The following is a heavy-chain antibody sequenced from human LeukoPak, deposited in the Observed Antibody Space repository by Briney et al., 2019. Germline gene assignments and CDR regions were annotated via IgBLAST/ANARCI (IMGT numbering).Heavy chain of an antibody. CDR1: GFTFSSYA. D-gene: IGHD2-8*01. CDR2: ISGSGGST. V-gene: IGHV3-23*01. CDR3: AKDADPAGVLMVYAIIPYYFDY. Sequence: GGSLRLSCAASGFTFSSYAMSWVRQAPGKGLKWVSAISGSGGSTYYADSVKGRFTISRDNSKNTLYLQMNSLRAEDTAVYYCAKDADPAGVLMVYAIIPYYFDYWGQGTLVTVSS. J-gene: IGHJ4*02.